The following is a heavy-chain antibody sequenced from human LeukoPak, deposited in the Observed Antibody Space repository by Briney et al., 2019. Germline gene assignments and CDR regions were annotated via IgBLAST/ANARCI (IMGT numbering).Heavy chain of an antibody. Sequence: PSETLSLTCAVYGGSFSGYYWSWIRQPPGKGLEWIGEINHSGSTNYNPSLKSRVTISVDTSKNRFSLKLSSVTAADTAVYYCADRRRYSYGLDYWGQEPWSPSPQ. CDR2: INHSGST. CDR3: ADRRRYSYGLDY. D-gene: IGHD5-18*01. J-gene: IGHJ4*01. V-gene: IGHV4-34*01. CDR1: GGSFSGYY.